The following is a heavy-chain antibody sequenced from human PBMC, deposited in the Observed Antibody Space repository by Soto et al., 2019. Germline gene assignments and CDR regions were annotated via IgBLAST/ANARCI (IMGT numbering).Heavy chain of an antibody. V-gene: IGHV4-59*01. J-gene: IGHJ5*02. Sequence: LSLTCNVSGGSISRYYWSWIRQPPGKGLEWIGYIHYSGSTKYNPSLKSRVTISVDTSKNQFSLKLTSVTAADTAVYFCARVPAVASTIPSLWFDPWGQGTLVTVSS. CDR2: IHYSGST. D-gene: IGHD6-19*01. CDR1: GGSISRYY. CDR3: ARVPAVASTIPSLWFDP.